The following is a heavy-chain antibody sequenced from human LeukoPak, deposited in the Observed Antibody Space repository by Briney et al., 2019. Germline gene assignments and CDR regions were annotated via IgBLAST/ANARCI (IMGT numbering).Heavy chain of an antibody. V-gene: IGHV3-66*01. CDR1: GFTVSSNY. CDR3: AARAGVYGGNSG. CDR2: IHSGGST. Sequence: GGSLRLSCAASGFTVSSNYMSWVRQAPGKGLEWVSVIHSGGSTYYADSVKGRFTISRDNSKNPLYLQMNSLGAEDTAVYYCAARAGVYGGNSGWGQGTLVTVSS. D-gene: IGHD4-23*01. J-gene: IGHJ4*02.